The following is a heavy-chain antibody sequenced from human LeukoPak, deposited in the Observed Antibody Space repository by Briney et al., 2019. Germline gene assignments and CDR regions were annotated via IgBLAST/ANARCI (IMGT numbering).Heavy chain of an antibody. J-gene: IGHJ4*02. D-gene: IGHD2-15*01. Sequence: GGSLRLSCVASGFDFSRHDTNWVRQAPGKGLEWVSYIRGSGSVIYYADSVRGRFTISRDNTKNSLYLEMNSLRAEDTAVYYCYCAVEDYWGQGTLVTVSS. CDR1: GFDFSRHD. CDR2: IRGSGSVI. V-gene: IGHV3-48*03. CDR3: YCAVEDY.